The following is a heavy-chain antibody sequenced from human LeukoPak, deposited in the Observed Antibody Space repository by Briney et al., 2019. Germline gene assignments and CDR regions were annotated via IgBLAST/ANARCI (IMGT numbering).Heavy chain of an antibody. J-gene: IGHJ5*02. CDR1: GFTFSTYA. Sequence: PGGSLRLSCAASGFTFSTYAMNWVRQAPGKGLEWISYISTSATTIYYAASVRGRFTISRDNAMNSLYLQMNNLRAEDTALYYCAREFRSGLNWFDPWGQGTLVTVSS. D-gene: IGHD3-3*01. V-gene: IGHV3-48*01. CDR2: ISTSATTI. CDR3: AREFRSGLNWFDP.